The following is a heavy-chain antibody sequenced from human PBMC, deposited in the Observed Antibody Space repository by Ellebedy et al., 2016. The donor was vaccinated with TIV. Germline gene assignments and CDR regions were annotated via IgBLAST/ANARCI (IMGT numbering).Heavy chain of an antibody. V-gene: IGHV4-59*08. CDR1: GGSISSYY. Sequence: SETLSLXCTVSGGSISSYYWSWIRQPPGKGLEWIGYIYYSGSTYYNPSLKSRVTISVDTSKNQFSLKLSSVTAADTAVYYCARGIDYGDYVLGLHYGMDVWGQGTTVTVSS. D-gene: IGHD4-17*01. CDR2: IYYSGST. J-gene: IGHJ6*02. CDR3: ARGIDYGDYVLGLHYGMDV.